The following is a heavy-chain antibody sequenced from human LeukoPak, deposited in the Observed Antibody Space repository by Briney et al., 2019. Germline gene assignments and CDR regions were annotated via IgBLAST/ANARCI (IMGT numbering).Heavy chain of an antibody. V-gene: IGHV1-2*02. CDR1: GYTFSDYY. CDR3: ATELRSGYFDY. J-gene: IGHJ4*02. CDR2: MNPRNGGT. D-gene: IGHD3-22*01. Sequence: ASVKVSCKASGYTFSDYYIHWVRQAPGQGLQWMGWMNPRNGGTNYAQKFQGRVSITRDTSISTAYMELSSLRSEDTAVYYCATELRSGYFDYWGQGTLVTVSS.